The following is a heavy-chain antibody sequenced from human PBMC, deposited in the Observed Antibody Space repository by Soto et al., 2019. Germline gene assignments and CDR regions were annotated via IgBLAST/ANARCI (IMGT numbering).Heavy chain of an antibody. CDR2: MSYDGSNE. CDR3: AKAGSHNFDY. D-gene: IGHD1-26*01. Sequence: QVQLVESGGGVVQPGRSLRLSCAASGFTFSHYAMHWVRQAPGNGLEWGTHMSYDGSNEYYADSVKGRFTISRDNSKNPLYLQMNSLSAKDRAVYYCAKAGSHNFDYWGQGTLVTVSS. V-gene: IGHV3-30*18. CDR1: GFTFSHYA. J-gene: IGHJ4*02.